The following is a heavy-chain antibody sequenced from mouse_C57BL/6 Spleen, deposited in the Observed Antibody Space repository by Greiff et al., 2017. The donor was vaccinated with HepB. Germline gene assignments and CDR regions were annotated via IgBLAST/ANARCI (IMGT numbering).Heavy chain of an antibody. J-gene: IGHJ1*03. V-gene: IGHV5-17*01. D-gene: IGHD1-1*01. CDR2: ISSGSSTI. Sequence: EVMLVESGGGLVKPGGSLKLSCAASGFTFSDYGMHWVRQAPEKGLEWVAYISSGSSTIYYADTVKGRFTISRDNAKNTLFLQMTSLRSEDTAMYYCARGDYYGSSSYYWYFDVWGTGTTVTVSS. CDR3: ARGDYYGSSSYYWYFDV. CDR1: GFTFSDYG.